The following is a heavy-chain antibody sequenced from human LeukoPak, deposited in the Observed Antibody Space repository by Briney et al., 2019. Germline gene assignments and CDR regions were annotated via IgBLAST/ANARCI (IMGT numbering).Heavy chain of an antibody. CDR3: ARIAMVRGIIYYFDN. J-gene: IGHJ4*02. V-gene: IGHV3-20*04. D-gene: IGHD3-10*01. CDR1: GFTFDDYG. Sequence: GGSLRLSCAASGFTFDDYGMSWVRQAPGKGLEYVSAINWNGGSTGYGDSVKGRFTIFRDNAKKSLYLQMNSLRVENTALYYCARIAMVRGIIYYFDNWGQGTLVTVSS. CDR2: INWNGGST.